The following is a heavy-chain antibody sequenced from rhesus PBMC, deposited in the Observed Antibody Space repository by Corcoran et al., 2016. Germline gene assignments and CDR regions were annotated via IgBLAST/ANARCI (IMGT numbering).Heavy chain of an antibody. CDR1: GYSISSGYY. Sequence: QVQLQESGPGLVKPSETLSLTCAVSGYSISSGYYWGWIRQPPGKGLEYIGYISGSSGSTYYNPSLKSRVTISKDTSKNQFSLKLSSVTAADTAVYYCARLAGIAAVDYWGQGVLVTVSS. J-gene: IGHJ4*01. CDR3: ARLAGIAAVDY. D-gene: IGHD6-13*01. V-gene: IGHV4-99*01. CDR2: ISGSSGST.